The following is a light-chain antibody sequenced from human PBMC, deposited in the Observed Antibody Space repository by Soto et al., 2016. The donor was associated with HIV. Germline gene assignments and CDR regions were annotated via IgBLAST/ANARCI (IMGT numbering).Light chain of an antibody. CDR1: ELGDKY. CDR2: QDS. V-gene: IGLV3-1*01. J-gene: IGLJ2*01. Sequence: SYELTRPPSVSVSPGQTASITCSGDELGDKYVWWYQQKPGQSPVLVIYQDSKRPSGIPERFSGSNSGNTATLTISGTQAMDEADYFCQTWDTTTAIFGGGTKLTVL. CDR3: QTWDTTTAI.